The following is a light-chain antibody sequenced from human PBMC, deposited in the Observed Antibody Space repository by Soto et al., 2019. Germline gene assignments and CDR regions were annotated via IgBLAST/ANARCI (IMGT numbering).Light chain of an antibody. Sequence: EIVLTQSPGTLSLSPGERATLSCRASQSVSSTYLAWYQQKPGQAPRLLIYGASRRATGIPDRFSGSGSGTDLPLTISRLEPEDVAVYYCQHYGSLVLTFGGGTKVEIK. CDR1: QSVSSTY. V-gene: IGKV3-20*01. CDR3: QHYGSLVLT. CDR2: GAS. J-gene: IGKJ4*01.